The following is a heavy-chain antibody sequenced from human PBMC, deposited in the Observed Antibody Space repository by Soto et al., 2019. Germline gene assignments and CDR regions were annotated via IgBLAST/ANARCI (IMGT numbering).Heavy chain of an antibody. Sequence: GSLRLSCPASGFTFSSFAMSWVRQAPGKGLEWVSAISGSGDTTYYADSVKGRFTISRDNSMNTLYLQMNGLRAEDTAVYYCAKFGEDILTGYYYYYYYGMDVWGQGTTVTVSS. D-gene: IGHD3-9*01. V-gene: IGHV3-23*01. J-gene: IGHJ6*02. CDR2: ISGSGDTT. CDR3: AKFGEDILTGYYYYYYYGMDV. CDR1: GFTFSSFA.